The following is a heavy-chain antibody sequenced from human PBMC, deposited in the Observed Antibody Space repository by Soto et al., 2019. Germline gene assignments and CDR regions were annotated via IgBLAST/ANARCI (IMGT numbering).Heavy chain of an antibody. CDR1: GGTFSSYA. J-gene: IGHJ4*02. CDR2: IIPIFGTA. Sequence: SVKVSCKASGGTFSSYAISWVRQAPGQGLEWMGGIIPIFGTANYAQKFQGRVTLTADESTSTAYMELSSLRSEDTAVYYCARGPLGGTTFYNYFDYWGQGNMVAV. CDR3: ARGPLGGTTFYNYFDY. V-gene: IGHV1-69*13. D-gene: IGHD1-7*01.